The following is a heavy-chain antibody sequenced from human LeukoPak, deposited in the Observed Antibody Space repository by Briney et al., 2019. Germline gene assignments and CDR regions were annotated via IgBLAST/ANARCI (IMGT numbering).Heavy chain of an antibody. Sequence: GGSLRLSCAASGFTFSDYYMSWIRQAPGKGLEWVSYISSSGSTIYYADSVKGRFTISRDNAKNSLYLQMNSLRAEDTAVYYCARVREGYYDSSGYPDYWGQGNLFTVSS. CDR2: ISSSGSTI. V-gene: IGHV3-11*04. D-gene: IGHD3-22*01. J-gene: IGHJ4*02. CDR3: ARVREGYYDSSGYPDY. CDR1: GFTFSDYY.